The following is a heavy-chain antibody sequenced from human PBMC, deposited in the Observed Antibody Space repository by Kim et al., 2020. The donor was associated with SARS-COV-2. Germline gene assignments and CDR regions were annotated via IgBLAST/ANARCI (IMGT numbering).Heavy chain of an antibody. J-gene: IGHJ6*02. D-gene: IGHD3-16*01. V-gene: IGHV4-34*01. Sequence: SETLSLTCAVDGGSFRDYSWNWVRQAPGKGLEWIGEVNDRGDTTYNPSLKRRVIISLDTSQKQFSLKLNSLTAADTGVYYCARSDFGRARAVLGRDSVWKDYFVMDVWGQGTTVTVSS. CDR3: ARSDFGRARAVLGRDSVWKDYFVMDV. CDR2: VNDRGDT. CDR1: GGSFRDYS.